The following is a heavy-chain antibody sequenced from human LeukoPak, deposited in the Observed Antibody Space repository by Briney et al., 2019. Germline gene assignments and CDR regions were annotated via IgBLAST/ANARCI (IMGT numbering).Heavy chain of an antibody. CDR2: ISYSGT. CDR3: ARRTSSPVGAIDY. CDR1: GGSISISDYY. V-gene: IGHV4-39*01. Sequence: SETLSLTCIVSGGSISISDYYWGWIRQPPGKGLEWIGGISYSGTYYNPSLKSRLTISVDTPKNQFSLTLTSVAAADTAVYYCARRTSSPVGAIDYWGQGTLVTVSS. D-gene: IGHD1-26*01. J-gene: IGHJ4*02.